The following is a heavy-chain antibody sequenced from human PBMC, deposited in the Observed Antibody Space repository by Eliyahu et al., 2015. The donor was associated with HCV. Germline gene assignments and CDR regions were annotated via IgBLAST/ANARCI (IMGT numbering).Heavy chain of an antibody. J-gene: IGHJ2*01. CDR3: ARAYGGSYHGCYFDL. Sequence: EVQLVESGGGLVQPGGSLXLSCAASGFPFXSFEXNWVRQAPGKGLGWVSYISSSGSTIYYADSVKGRFTISRDNAKNSLYLQMNSLRAEDTAVYYCARAYGGSYHGCYFDLWGRGTLVTVSS. CDR2: ISSSGSTI. CDR1: GFPFXSFE. D-gene: IGHD1-26*01. V-gene: IGHV3-48*03.